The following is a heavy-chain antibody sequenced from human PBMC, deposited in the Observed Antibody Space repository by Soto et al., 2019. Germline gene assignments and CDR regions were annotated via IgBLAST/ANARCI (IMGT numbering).Heavy chain of an antibody. CDR2: ISSSSSTI. CDR1: GVTFSSYK. D-gene: IGHD6-19*01. CDR3: ARDHILVAGCRPYGLIDD. Sequence: LGGSLRLSCAASGVTFSSYKMHWVRQAPGKGLEWVSYISSSSSTIYYADSVKGRFTISRDNAKNSLYLQMNSLRAEDTAVYYCARDHILVAGCRPYGLIDDWGKGPLVTGS. J-gene: IGHJ4*02. V-gene: IGHV3-48*01.